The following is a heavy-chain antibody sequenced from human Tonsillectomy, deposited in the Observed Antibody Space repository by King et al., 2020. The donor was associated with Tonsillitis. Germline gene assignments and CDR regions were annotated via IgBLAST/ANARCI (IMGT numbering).Heavy chain of an antibody. CDR1: GGSISRGDYS. V-gene: IGHV4-30-2*01. Sequence: LQLQESGSGLVKPSQTLSLTCTVSGGSISRGDYSWSWIRQPPGKGLEWIGYIYHSWSAYYNPSLKSRVTISVDRSKNQFSLKLSSVTAADTAVYYCASVGRGLPAAIENYFDYWGQGTLVTVSS. D-gene: IGHD2-2*01. J-gene: IGHJ4*02. CDR2: IYHSWSA. CDR3: ASVGRGLPAAIENYFDY.